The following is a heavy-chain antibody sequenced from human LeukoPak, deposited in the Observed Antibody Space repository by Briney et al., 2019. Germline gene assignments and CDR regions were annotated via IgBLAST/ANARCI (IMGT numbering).Heavy chain of an antibody. CDR1: GYTFTDCY. CDR2: VDPEDGET. Sequence: ASVKVSCKASGYTFTDCYMHWVQQAPGKGLEWMGRVDPEDGETIYAEKFQGRVTITADTSTDTAYMELSSLRSEDAAVYYCATLRFGELPFDYWGQGTLVTVSS. CDR3: ATLRFGELPFDY. V-gene: IGHV1-69-2*01. J-gene: IGHJ4*02. D-gene: IGHD3-10*01.